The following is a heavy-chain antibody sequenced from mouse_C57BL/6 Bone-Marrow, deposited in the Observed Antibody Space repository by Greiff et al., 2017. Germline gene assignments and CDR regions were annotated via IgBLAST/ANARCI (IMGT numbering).Heavy chain of an antibody. V-gene: IGHV14-4*01. CDR2: IDPENGDT. CDR1: GFNIKDDY. CDR3: TQYLCDY. Sequence: VQLQQSGAELVRPGASVKLSCTASGFNIKDDYMHWVKQRPEQGLEWIGWIDPENGDTEYASKFQGKATITADTSSNTAYLQLSSLTSEDTAVYYCTQYLCDYWGQGTTLTVSS. D-gene: IGHD5-1*01. J-gene: IGHJ2*01.